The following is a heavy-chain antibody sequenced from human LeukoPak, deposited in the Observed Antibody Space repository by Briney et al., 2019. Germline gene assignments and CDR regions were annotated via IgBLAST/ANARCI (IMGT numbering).Heavy chain of an antibody. CDR3: AKDPQPTYYYDSSGSLIDY. CDR1: GFTFSSYA. Sequence: GGSLRLSCAASGFTFSSYAMSWVRQAPGKGLEWVSAISGSGGSTYYADSVKGRFTISRDNSKDTLYLQMNSLRAEDTAVYYCAKDPQPTYYYDSSGSLIDYWGQGTLVTVSS. V-gene: IGHV3-23*01. CDR2: ISGSGGST. D-gene: IGHD3-22*01. J-gene: IGHJ4*02.